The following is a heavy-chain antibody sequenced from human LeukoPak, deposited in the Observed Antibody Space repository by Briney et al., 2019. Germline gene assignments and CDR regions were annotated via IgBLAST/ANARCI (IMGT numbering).Heavy chain of an antibody. CDR3: ATQLGGVDY. Sequence: SETLSLTCTVSGGSISGYYWSWIRQPPGKGLEWIGYIYYSGSTNYNPSLKSRVTISVDTSKNQFSLKLSSVTAADTAVYYCATQLGGVDYWGQGTLVTVSS. CDR1: GGSISGYY. D-gene: IGHD7-27*01. CDR2: IYYSGST. J-gene: IGHJ4*02. V-gene: IGHV4-59*08.